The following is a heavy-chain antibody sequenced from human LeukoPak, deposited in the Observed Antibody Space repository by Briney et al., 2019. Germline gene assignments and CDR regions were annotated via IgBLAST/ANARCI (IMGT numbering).Heavy chain of an antibody. CDR1: GFTFSSYA. D-gene: IGHD3-3*01. V-gene: IGHV3-23*01. J-gene: IGHJ4*02. CDR3: AKGRRFLEWLLN. CDR2: ISGSGGST. Sequence: GGSLRLSCAASGFTFSSYAMSWVRQAPGKGLEWVSAISGSGGSTYYADSVKGRFTISGDNSKNTLYLQMNSLRAEDTAVYYCAKGRRFLEWLLNWGQGTLVTVSS.